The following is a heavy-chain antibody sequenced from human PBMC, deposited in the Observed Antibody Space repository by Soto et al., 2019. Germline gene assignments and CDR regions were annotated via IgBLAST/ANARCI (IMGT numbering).Heavy chain of an antibody. CDR1: GYTLTELS. D-gene: IGHD1-26*01. CDR3: ATCEGVGATYYYYGMDV. V-gene: IGHV1-24*01. CDR2: FDPEDGET. Sequence: VSVKVSCKVSGYTLTELSMHWVRQAPGKGLEWMGGFDPEDGETIYAQKFQGRVTMTEDTSTDTAYMELSSLRSEDTAVYYCATCEGVGATYYYYGMDVWGQGTTVTVSS. J-gene: IGHJ6*02.